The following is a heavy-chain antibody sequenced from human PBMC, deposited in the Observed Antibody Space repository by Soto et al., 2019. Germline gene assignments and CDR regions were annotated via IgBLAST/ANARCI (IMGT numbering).Heavy chain of an antibody. CDR1: GGSISSGDYY. V-gene: IGHV4-30-4*01. J-gene: IGHJ4*02. D-gene: IGHD6-13*01. CDR3: ARDSSSWLRGRYFDY. Sequence: QVQLQESGPGLVKPSQTLSLTCTVSGGSISSGDYYWSWIRQPPGKGLEGIGYIYYSGSTYYNPSLKSRVTIAVDTSKNQFSLKLSSVTAADTAVYYCARDSSSWLRGRYFDYWGQGTLVTVSS. CDR2: IYYSGST.